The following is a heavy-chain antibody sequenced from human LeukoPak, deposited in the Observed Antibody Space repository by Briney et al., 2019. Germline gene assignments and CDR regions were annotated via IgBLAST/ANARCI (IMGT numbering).Heavy chain of an antibody. V-gene: IGHV4-39*01. J-gene: IGHJ3*02. CDR2: IYYSGST. CDR1: GGSISSRSYY. Sequence: SETLSLTCTVSGGSISSRSYYWGWIRQPPGKGLEWIGSIYYSGSTYYNPSLKSRVTISVDTSKNQFSLKLTSVTAADTAVYYCAVGNCPTTSCYPGVAFDIWGQGTMVTVSS. D-gene: IGHD2-2*01. CDR3: AVGNCPTTSCYPGVAFDI.